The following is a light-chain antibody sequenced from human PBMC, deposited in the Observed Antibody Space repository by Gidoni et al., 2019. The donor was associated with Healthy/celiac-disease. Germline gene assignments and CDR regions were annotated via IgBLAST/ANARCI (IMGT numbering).Light chain of an antibody. CDR2: GAS. J-gene: IGKJ1*01. V-gene: IGKV1-33*01. Sequence: SPMTQSPSSLSASVGDRVTITCQASQDISNYLNWYQQKPGKAPKLLIYGASNLETGVPSRFSGSGSGTDFTFTISSLQPEDIATYYCQQYDNLPRTFGQGTKVEIK. CDR3: QQYDNLPRT. CDR1: QDISNY.